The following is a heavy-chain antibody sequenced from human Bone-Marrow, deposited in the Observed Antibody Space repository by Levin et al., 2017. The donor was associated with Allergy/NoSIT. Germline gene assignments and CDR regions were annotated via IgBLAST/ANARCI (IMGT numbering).Heavy chain of an antibody. CDR3: AHSPFSSSWNVDAGDAFDI. V-gene: IGHV2-5*02. CDR1: GFSFSTTGVG. J-gene: IGHJ3*02. Sequence: SGPTLVKPTQTLTLTCTFSGFSFSTTGVGVGWIRQPPGKAPEWLALIYWDDNKRYRPSLRSRLTITKDTSENQVVLKMTNMDPVDTATYYCAHSPFSSSWNVDAGDAFDIWGQGTMVTVSS. D-gene: IGHD2-2*01. CDR2: IYWDDNK.